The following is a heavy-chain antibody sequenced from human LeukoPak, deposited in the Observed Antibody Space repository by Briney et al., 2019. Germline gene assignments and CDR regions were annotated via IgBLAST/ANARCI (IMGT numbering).Heavy chain of an antibody. CDR1: GGSISGTTHN. D-gene: IGHD2-2*01. CDR2: IYYSEST. Sequence: SETLSLTCSVSGGSISGTTHNWGWIRQPPGKGLEWIATIYYSESTKKSPSLKSRVTISLDTSRNQFSLKLSSVTAADTAVYYCARHRVDSTGSTSYYFDYWGQGTLVTVSS. CDR3: ARHRVDSTGSTSYYFDY. J-gene: IGHJ4*02. V-gene: IGHV4-39*01.